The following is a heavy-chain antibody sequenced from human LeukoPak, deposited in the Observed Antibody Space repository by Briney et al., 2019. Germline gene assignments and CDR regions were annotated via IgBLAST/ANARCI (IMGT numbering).Heavy chain of an antibody. D-gene: IGHD3-16*01. CDR2: TYYRSKWYN. CDR3: ARGLWPYFDF. V-gene: IGHV6-1*01. CDR1: GDSVSGNTVT. Sequence: SQTLSLTCAISGDSVSGNTVTWSWIRQSPSRGLEWLGRTYYRSKWYNDYALSVKGRISVNPDTSKNQFSLQLNSVTPEDMAVYYCARGLWPYFDFWGQGTLVTVSS. J-gene: IGHJ4*02.